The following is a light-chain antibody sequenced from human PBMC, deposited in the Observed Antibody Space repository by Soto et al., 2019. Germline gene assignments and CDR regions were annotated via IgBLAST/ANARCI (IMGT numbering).Light chain of an antibody. CDR3: QQHNNWPRV. CDR1: QSVSSN. CDR2: GAS. V-gene: IGKV3-15*01. J-gene: IGKJ4*01. Sequence: EIVMTQSPATLSVSPGERATLSCRASQSVSSNLAWYQQKPGQAPRLLIYGASTRATGIPARFSGSGSGTEFTLTISSLQSEDFAVYYCQQHNNWPRVFGGGTKVDIK.